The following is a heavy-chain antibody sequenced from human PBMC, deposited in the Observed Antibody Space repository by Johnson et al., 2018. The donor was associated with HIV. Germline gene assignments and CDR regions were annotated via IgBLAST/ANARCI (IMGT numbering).Heavy chain of an antibody. J-gene: IGHJ3*02. CDR1: GFTFSDYY. CDR2: IYSGGTT. CDR3: AREGGDGYSPSAFDI. V-gene: IGHV3-66*01. Sequence: EVQLVESGGGLVKPGGSLRLSCAASGFTFSDYYMSWIRQAPGKGLEWVSVIYSGGTTYYAASVKGRFTISRDNSKNTLYLQMNNLRAEDTAVYYCAREGGDGYSPSAFDIWGQGTKVTVSS. D-gene: IGHD5-24*01.